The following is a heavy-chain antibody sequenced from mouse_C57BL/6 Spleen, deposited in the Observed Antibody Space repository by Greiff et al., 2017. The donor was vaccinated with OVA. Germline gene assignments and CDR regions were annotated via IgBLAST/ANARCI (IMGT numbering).Heavy chain of an antibody. CDR3: ARFGNYFLDY. CDR1: GYSFTGYF. D-gene: IGHD2-1*01. CDR2: INPYNGDT. Sequence: VQLKESGPELVKPGDSVKISCKASGYSFTGYFMNWVMQSHGKSLEWIGRINPYNGDTFYNQKFKGKATLTVDKSSSTAHMELRSLTSEDSAVYYCARFGNYFLDYWGQGTTLTVSS. V-gene: IGHV1-20*01. J-gene: IGHJ2*01.